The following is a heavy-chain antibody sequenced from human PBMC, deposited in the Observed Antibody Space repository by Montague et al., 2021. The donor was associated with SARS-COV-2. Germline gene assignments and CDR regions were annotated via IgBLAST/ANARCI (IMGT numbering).Heavy chain of an antibody. CDR2: IYYSGST. CDR3: ARSTQLRLRISDYYFDY. Sequence: SETLSLTCTVSGGSISSYYWSWIRQPPGKGLEWIGYIYYSGSTNXNPSLKSRVTISVDTSKNQFSLKLSSVTAADTAVYYCARSTQLRLRISDYYFDYWGQGTLVTVSS. CDR1: GGSISSYY. J-gene: IGHJ4*02. V-gene: IGHV4-59*01. D-gene: IGHD5-18*01.